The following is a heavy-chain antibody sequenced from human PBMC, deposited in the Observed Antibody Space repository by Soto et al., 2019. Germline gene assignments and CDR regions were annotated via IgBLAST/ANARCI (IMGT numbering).Heavy chain of an antibody. Sequence: GGSLRLSCAASGFTFSSYAMSWVRQAPGKGLEWVSAISGSGGSTYYADSVKGRFTISRDNSKNTLYLQMNSLRAEDTAVYYCAKDRIPYSSSGNYFDYWGQGTLVTVSS. D-gene: IGHD6-6*01. CDR3: AKDRIPYSSSGNYFDY. CDR2: ISGSGGST. J-gene: IGHJ4*02. V-gene: IGHV3-23*01. CDR1: GFTFSSYA.